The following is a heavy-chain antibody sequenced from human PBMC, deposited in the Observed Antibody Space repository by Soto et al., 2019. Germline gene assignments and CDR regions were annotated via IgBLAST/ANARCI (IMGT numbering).Heavy chain of an antibody. Sequence: LRLSCATSGFIFTTYAMNWVRQAPGKGLEWVSAISSSGESTFYAESVRGRFTISRDNSFNTLYLHMRSLRPEDTAVYYCAHPRGYGVFDAVDIWGQGTMVTVSS. CDR1: GFIFTTYA. D-gene: IGHD4-17*01. CDR2: ISSSGEST. CDR3: AHPRGYGVFDAVDI. J-gene: IGHJ3*02. V-gene: IGHV3-23*01.